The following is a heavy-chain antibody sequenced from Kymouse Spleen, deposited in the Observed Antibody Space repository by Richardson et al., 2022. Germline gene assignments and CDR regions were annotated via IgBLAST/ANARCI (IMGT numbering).Heavy chain of an antibody. Sequence: QVQLVQSGAEVKKPGASVKVSCKASGYTFTSYGISWVRQAPGQGLEWMGWISAYNGNTNYAQKLQGRVTMTTDTSTSTAYMELRSLRSDDTAVYYCARDDILTGYYYYYYGMDVWGQGTTVTVSS. V-gene: IGHV1-18*01. CDR2: ISAYNGNT. J-gene: IGHJ6*02. CDR3: ARDDILTGYYYYYYGMDV. D-gene: IGHD3-9*01. CDR1: GYTFTSYG.